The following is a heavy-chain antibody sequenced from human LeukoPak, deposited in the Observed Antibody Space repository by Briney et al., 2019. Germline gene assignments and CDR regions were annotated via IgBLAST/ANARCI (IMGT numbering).Heavy chain of an antibody. Sequence: SETLSLTCTVSGGSISSGGYYWSWLRQHPGKGLEWIGYIYYSGSTYYNPSLKSRVTISVDTSKNQFSLKLSSVTAADTAVYYCARDTEYGSGNWFDPWGQGTLVTVSS. D-gene: IGHD3-10*01. CDR2: IYYSGST. V-gene: IGHV4-31*03. CDR3: ARDTEYGSGNWFDP. J-gene: IGHJ5*02. CDR1: GGSISSGGYY.